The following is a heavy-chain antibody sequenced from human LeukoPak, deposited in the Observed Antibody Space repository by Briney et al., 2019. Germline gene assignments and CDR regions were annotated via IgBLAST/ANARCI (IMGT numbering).Heavy chain of an antibody. CDR1: GGSMSSSY. D-gene: IGHD2-15*01. V-gene: IGHV4-59*01. CDR2: IYYSGTT. CDR3: ARVMCSGGSCYPGWFDP. Sequence: PSETLSLTCTVPGGSMSSSYWNWIRQPPGKELEWIGYIYYSGTTSYNPSLKSRVAISVDTSKNQFSLKLSSVTAADTAVYYCARVMCSGGSCYPGWFDPWGQGTLVTVSS. J-gene: IGHJ5*02.